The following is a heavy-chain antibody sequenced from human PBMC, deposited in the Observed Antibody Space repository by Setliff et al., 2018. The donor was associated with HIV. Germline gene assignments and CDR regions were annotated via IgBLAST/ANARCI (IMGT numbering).Heavy chain of an antibody. Sequence: GGSLRLSCAASGFTFSNYWMTWVRQAPGKGLEWVASIKQDGNEKYYVDSVKGRFTISRDDLKNALYLEVNSLRVEDTAIYYCARYVWSNAPRDHWGQGTLVTVSS. CDR2: IKQDGNEK. J-gene: IGHJ5*02. V-gene: IGHV3-7*01. CDR3: ARYVWSNAPRDH. D-gene: IGHD2-8*01. CDR1: GFTFSNYW.